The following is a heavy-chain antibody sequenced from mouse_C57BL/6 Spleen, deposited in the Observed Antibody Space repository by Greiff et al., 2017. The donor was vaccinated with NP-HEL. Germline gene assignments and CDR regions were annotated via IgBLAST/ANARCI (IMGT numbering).Heavy chain of an antibody. CDR1: GYTFTDYN. CDR3: ARRGYYYGRGYFDV. Sequence: SGPELVKPGASVKIPCKASGYTFTDYNMDWVKQSHGKSLEWIGDINPNNGGTIYNQKFKGKATLTVDKSSSTAYMELRSLTSEDTAVYYCARRGYYYGRGYFDVWGTGTTVTVSS. D-gene: IGHD1-1*01. J-gene: IGHJ1*03. CDR2: INPNNGGT. V-gene: IGHV1-18*01.